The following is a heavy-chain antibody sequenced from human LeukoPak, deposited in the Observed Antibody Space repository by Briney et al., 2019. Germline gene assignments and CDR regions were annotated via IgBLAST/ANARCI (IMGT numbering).Heavy chain of an antibody. CDR1: GGTFSSYA. Sequence: ASVKVSCKASGGTFSSYAISWVRQAPGQGLEWMGGIIPIFGTANYAQKFQGRVTITADESTSTAYMELSSLRSEDTAVYYCARDRHTRFVGDGYNWFDPWGQGTLVTVSS. V-gene: IGHV1-69*13. D-gene: IGHD2-21*02. CDR2: IIPIFGTA. J-gene: IGHJ5*02. CDR3: ARDRHTRFVGDGYNWFDP.